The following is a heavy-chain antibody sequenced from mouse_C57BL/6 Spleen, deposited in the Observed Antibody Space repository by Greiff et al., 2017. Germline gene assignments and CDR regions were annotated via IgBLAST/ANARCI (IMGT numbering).Heavy chain of an antibody. D-gene: IGHD2-4*01. Sequence: QVQLQQSGTELVKPGASVKLSCKASGYTFTSYWMHWVKQRPGQGLEWIGYINPSNGGTNYNEKFKGKATITVDKYSSTAYMQLSSLTSEDSAVYYCARGDYGDAMDYWGQGTSVTVSS. V-gene: IGHV1-53*01. CDR2: INPSNGGT. CDR3: ARGDYGDAMDY. CDR1: GYTFTSYW. J-gene: IGHJ4*01.